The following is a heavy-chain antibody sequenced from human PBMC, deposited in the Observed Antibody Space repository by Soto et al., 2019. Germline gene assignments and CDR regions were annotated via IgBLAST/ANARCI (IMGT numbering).Heavy chain of an antibody. J-gene: IGHJ3*02. D-gene: IGHD4-4*01. CDR3: ARGGYSNYDGAFDI. CDR2: IYYSGST. V-gene: IGHV4-30-4*01. CDR1: GCSISSGDYY. Sequence: PSETLSLTCTVSGCSISSGDYYWSWIRQPPGKGLEWIGYIYYSGSTYYNPSLKSRVTISVDTSKNQFSLKLSSVTAADTAVYYCARGGYSNYDGAFDIWGQGTMVTVSS.